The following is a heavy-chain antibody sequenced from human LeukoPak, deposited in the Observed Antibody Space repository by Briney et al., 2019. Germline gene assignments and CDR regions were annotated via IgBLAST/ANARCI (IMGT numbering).Heavy chain of an antibody. D-gene: IGHD5-18*01. CDR3: AKDGGGESGYSIDY. CDR1: GFTFSNYG. J-gene: IGHJ4*02. Sequence: GGSLRLSCAASGFTFSNYGMHWVRQAPGKGLEWVAVIWYDGSKKYYVDSVKGRFTISRDNSKNTLYLQMNSLRAEDTAVFYCAKDGGGESGYSIDYWGQGTLVTVSS. CDR2: IWYDGSKK. V-gene: IGHV3-33*06.